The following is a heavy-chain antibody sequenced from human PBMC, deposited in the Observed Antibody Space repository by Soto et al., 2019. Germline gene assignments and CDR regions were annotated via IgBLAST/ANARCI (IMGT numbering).Heavy chain of an antibody. Sequence: ASMKVSRKASGGTLSSYAISRVRQAPGQGLEWMGIINPSGGSTSYAQKFQGRVTMTRDTSTSTVYMELSSLRSEDTAVYYCARDNVDLDYWGQGTLVTVSS. CDR2: INPSGGST. D-gene: IGHD5-12*01. CDR3: ARDNVDLDY. CDR1: GGTLSSYA. J-gene: IGHJ4*02. V-gene: IGHV1-46*03.